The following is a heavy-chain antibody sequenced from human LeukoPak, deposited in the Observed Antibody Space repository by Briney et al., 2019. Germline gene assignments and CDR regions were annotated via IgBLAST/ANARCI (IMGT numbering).Heavy chain of an antibody. Sequence: ASVKVSCKASGYTFTSYDINWVRQATGQGLEWMGRINPNSGGTNYAQKFQGRVTMTRDTSISTAYMELSRLRSDDTAVYYCARGTTVTTLDYWGQGTLVTVSS. D-gene: IGHD4-17*01. CDR2: INPNSGGT. CDR1: GYTFTSYD. CDR3: ARGTTVTTLDY. J-gene: IGHJ4*02. V-gene: IGHV1-2*06.